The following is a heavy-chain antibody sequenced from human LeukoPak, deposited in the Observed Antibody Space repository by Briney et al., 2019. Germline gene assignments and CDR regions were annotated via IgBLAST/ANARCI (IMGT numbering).Heavy chain of an antibody. CDR3: AKDGTPMSYGGMDV. V-gene: IGHV3-30*04. CDR1: GFTFSHYA. D-gene: IGHD3-16*01. CDR2: ISYDGSNK. J-gene: IGHJ6*02. Sequence: GGSLRLSCAASGFTFSHYAMHCVRQAPGKGLEWVAVISYDGSNKYYADSVKSRFTISRDNSKNTLYLQMNSLRAEDTAVYYCAKDGTPMSYGGMDVWGQGTTVTVSS.